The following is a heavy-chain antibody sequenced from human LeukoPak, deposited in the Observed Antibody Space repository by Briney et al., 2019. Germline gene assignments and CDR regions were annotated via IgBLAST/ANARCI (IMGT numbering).Heavy chain of an antibody. CDR1: GYSISSGYY. D-gene: IGHD6-13*01. J-gene: IGHJ4*02. Sequence: SETLSLTCTASGYSISSGYYWGWIRQPPGKGLEWIGSIYHSGSTYYNPSLKSRVTISVDTSKNQFSLKLSSVTAADTAVYYCASPPLAAAGTFKAPLYWGQGTLVTVSS. CDR3: ASPPLAAAGTFKAPLY. V-gene: IGHV4-38-2*02. CDR2: IYHSGST.